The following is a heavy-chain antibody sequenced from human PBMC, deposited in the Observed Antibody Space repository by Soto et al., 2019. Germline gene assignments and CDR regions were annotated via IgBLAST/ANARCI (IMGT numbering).Heavy chain of an antibody. D-gene: IGHD1-26*01. J-gene: IGHJ4*02. Sequence: PGESLKISCKGSGYRFTTYWIGWVRQMPGKGLEWMGIIYPGDSDTRYSPSFQGQVTISADNSMNTLFVQMDNLRADDTAVYYCGRDNKWELPHEVDCWGQGTLVTVSS. CDR3: GRDNKWELPHEVDC. V-gene: IGHV5-51*01. CDR1: GYRFTTYW. CDR2: IYPGDSDT.